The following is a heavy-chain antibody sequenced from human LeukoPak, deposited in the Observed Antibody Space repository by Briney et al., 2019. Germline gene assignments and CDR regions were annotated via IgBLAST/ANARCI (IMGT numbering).Heavy chain of an antibody. V-gene: IGHV3-33*01. J-gene: IGHJ4*02. CDR2: IWYDVSNK. CDR1: GFTFSTYG. CDR3: AREKQKYSSGWYCLDY. Sequence: PGGSLRLSCAPSGFTFSTYGLHWVRQAPGTGLESVALIWYDVSNKYYADSVQGRFTISRDNSKNTLYLQMTSLRAEDTAVYYCAREKQKYSSGWYCLDYWGEGTLVSVSS. D-gene: IGHD6-19*01.